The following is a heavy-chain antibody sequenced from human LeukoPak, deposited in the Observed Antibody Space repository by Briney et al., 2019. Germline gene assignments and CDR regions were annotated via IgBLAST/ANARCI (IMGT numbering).Heavy chain of an antibody. D-gene: IGHD3-3*01. Sequence: GRSLRLSCAASGFTFSGYDMHWVRQATGKGLEWVSAIGTAGDTYYPGSVKGRFTISRENATNSLYLQMNSLRAGDTAVYYCARGVYYDFWSGYLDYYGMDVWGQGTTVTVSS. CDR1: GFTFSGYD. V-gene: IGHV3-13*01. CDR2: IGTAGDT. J-gene: IGHJ6*02. CDR3: ARGVYYDFWSGYLDYYGMDV.